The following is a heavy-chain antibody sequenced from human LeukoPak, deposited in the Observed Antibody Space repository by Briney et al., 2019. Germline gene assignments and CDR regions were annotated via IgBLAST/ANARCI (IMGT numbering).Heavy chain of an antibody. D-gene: IGHD3-22*01. V-gene: IGHV4-39*02. Sequence: SETLSLTCSVSGDFVTAEVYYWGWIRQPPGKGLEWIGSINYSGNTYYSPSLKSRVTISVDASENHFSLQLTSVTAADTAVYYCARGATYYYDSSGYYWGQGTLVTVSS. CDR1: GDFVTAEVYY. CDR3: ARGATYYYDSSGYY. CDR2: INYSGNT. J-gene: IGHJ4*02.